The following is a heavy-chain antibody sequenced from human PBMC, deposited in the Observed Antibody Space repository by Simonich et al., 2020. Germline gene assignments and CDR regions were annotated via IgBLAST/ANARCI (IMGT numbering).Heavy chain of an antibody. D-gene: IGHD1-26*01. CDR2: IRSSSIYI. Sequence: EVQLVESGGGLVKPGGSLRLSCAASGFTFSSYSINWVGKAQGKGLEWDSSIRSSSIYIYYADSVKGRFTISRDNAKNSLYLQMNSLRAEDTAVYYCARGIVGASGAFDIWGQGTMVTVSS. V-gene: IGHV3-21*01. J-gene: IGHJ3*02. CDR1: GFTFSSYS. CDR3: ARGIVGASGAFDI.